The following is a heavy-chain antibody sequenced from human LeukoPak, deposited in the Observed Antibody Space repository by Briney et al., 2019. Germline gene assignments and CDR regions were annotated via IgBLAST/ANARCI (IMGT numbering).Heavy chain of an antibody. CDR2: ISGSGGST. Sequence: GGSLRLSCAASGFTFSSYAMSWVRQAPGKGLDWVSGISGSGGSTYYADSVKGRFTISRDNSKNTLYLQMNSLRAEDTAVYYCAKGRDGYNADFDYWGQGTLVTVSS. D-gene: IGHD5-24*01. J-gene: IGHJ4*02. V-gene: IGHV3-23*01. CDR3: AKGRDGYNADFDY. CDR1: GFTFSSYA.